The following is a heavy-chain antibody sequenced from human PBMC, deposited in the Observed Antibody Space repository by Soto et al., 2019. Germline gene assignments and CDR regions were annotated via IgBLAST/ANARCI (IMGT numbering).Heavy chain of an antibody. D-gene: IGHD1-1*01. V-gene: IGHV3-53*01. Sequence: GGSLRHSCAASGLTVSGKKYAAWVRQAPGKGLEWLSALYDVDGSFYADSVKGRFTTSSDSSKTTVYLQINGLRPDDAAVYYGATCREREHAYDVWGKGTTVTVSS. J-gene: IGHJ3*01. CDR1: GLTVSGKKY. CDR3: ATCREREHAYDV. CDR2: LYDVDGS.